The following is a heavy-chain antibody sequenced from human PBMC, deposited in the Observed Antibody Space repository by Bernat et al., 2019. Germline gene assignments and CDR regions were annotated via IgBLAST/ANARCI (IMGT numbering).Heavy chain of an antibody. Sequence: EVQLVESGGGLVKPGGSLRLSCAASGFTFSSYSMNWVHQAPGKGLGWVSSISSSSSYIYYADSVKGRFTISRDNAKNSLYLQMNSLRAEDTAVYYCARGCGGSCYFHDAFDIWGQGTMVTVSS. V-gene: IGHV3-21*01. CDR3: ARGCGGSCYFHDAFDI. CDR2: ISSSSSYI. CDR1: GFTFSSYS. D-gene: IGHD2-15*01. J-gene: IGHJ3*02.